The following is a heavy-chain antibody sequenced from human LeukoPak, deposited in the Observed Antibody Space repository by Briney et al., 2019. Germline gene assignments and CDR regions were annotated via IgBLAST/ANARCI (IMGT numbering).Heavy chain of an antibody. J-gene: IGHJ4*02. Sequence: GGPLRLSCAASGFTFNNYALHWVRQAPGKGLEYVSAISGNGGSTYYANSVKGRFTISRDNSKNTLYLQMGSLRAEDMAVYYCAREAVRYCSSVNCYSDYWGQGTLVTVSS. V-gene: IGHV3-64*01. D-gene: IGHD2-2*01. CDR3: AREAVRYCSSVNCYSDY. CDR1: GFTFNNYA. CDR2: ISGNGGST.